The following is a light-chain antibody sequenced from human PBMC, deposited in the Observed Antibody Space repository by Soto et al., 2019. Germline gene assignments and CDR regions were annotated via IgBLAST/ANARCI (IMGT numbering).Light chain of an antibody. CDR1: SSDVGGYTY. Sequence: QSAPTQPASVSGSPGQSITISCTGTSSDVGGYTYVSWYQQHPGKAPKVMIYDVSKRPPGVSNRFSGSKSGNTASLTISGLQAEDEADYYCNSYTSNNTRVFGGGTKLTVL. CDR3: NSYTSNNTRV. CDR2: DVS. V-gene: IGLV2-14*03. J-gene: IGLJ3*02.